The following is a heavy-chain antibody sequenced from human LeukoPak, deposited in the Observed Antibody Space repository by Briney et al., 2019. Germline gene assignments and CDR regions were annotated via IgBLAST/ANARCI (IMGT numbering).Heavy chain of an antibody. CDR3: ARESYGSGSSPGMDV. CDR1: GFTFSSYA. CDR2: ISDRDGST. V-gene: IGHV3-23*01. D-gene: IGHD3-10*01. J-gene: IGHJ6*02. Sequence: GGSLRLSCAASGFTFSSYAMNWVRQAPGKGLEWVSDISDRDGSTSYADSVKGRFTISRDNSKNTLYLQMNSLRAEDTAVYYCARESYGSGSSPGMDVWGQGTTVTVSS.